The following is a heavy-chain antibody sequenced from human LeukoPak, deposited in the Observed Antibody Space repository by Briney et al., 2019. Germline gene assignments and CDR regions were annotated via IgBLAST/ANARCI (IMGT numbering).Heavy chain of an antibody. CDR2: INPNSGGT. CDR3: ARGIGYSSSGDWFDP. V-gene: IGHV1-2*02. Sequence: ASVKVSCTASGYSFTGYYIHWVRQAPGHGLEWMGWINPNSGGTNYAQKFQGRVTMTRDTSISTAYMELSRLRSDDTAVYYCARGIGYSSSGDWFDPWGQGTLVTVSS. D-gene: IGHD6-13*01. J-gene: IGHJ5*02. CDR1: GYSFTGYY.